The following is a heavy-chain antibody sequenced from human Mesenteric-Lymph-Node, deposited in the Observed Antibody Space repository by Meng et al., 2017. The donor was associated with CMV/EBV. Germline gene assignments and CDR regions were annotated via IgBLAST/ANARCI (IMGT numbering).Heavy chain of an antibody. J-gene: IGHJ3*02. Sequence: LRLSCAISGDSVSGNSAACTWIRQSPSRGLNWLGRTYYRSKCYNDYALSVKSRITINPDTSENQFSLKLSSVTAADTAVYYCARATIYDPRVHDAFDIWGQGTMVTVPS. CDR3: ARATIYDPRVHDAFDI. CDR1: GDSVSGNSAA. V-gene: IGHV6-1*01. CDR2: TYYRSKCYN. D-gene: IGHD3-22*01.